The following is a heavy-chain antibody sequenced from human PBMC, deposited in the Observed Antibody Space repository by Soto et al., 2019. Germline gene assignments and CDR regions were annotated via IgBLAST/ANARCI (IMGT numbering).Heavy chain of an antibody. V-gene: IGHV4-34*01. D-gene: IGHD1-26*01. J-gene: IGHJ4*02. CDR1: GGSFSGYS. CDR2: INHSGST. CDR3: ASGLFSENYYSGGWYYFDS. Sequence: QVQLQQWGAGLLKPSETLSLTCAVYGGSFSGYSWTWIRQSPGKGLEWIGQINHSGSTNSNPSLKSRVTISLVTSKNQLSLELTSVTAAATAVYYCASGLFSENYYSGGWYYFDSWGQGTQVTVSS.